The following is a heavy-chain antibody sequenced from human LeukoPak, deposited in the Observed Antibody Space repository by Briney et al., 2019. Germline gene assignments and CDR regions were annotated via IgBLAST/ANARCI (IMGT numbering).Heavy chain of an antibody. CDR1: GGSISSSSYY. J-gene: IGHJ5*02. CDR3: AGINPDYYDFWSGYYH. CDR2: IYYSGST. Sequence: PSETLSLTCTVSGGSISSSSYYWGWLRQPPGKGLEWIGSIYYSGSTYYNPSLKSRGTISVDTSKNQFSLKLSSVTAADTAVYYCAGINPDYYDFWSGYYHWGQGTLVTVSS. D-gene: IGHD3-3*01. V-gene: IGHV4-39*01.